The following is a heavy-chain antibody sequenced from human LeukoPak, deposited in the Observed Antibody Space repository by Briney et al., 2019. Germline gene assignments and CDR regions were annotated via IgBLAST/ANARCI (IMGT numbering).Heavy chain of an antibody. Sequence: AASVKVSCKASGYTFTSYDINWVRQATGQGLEWMGWMNPNSGNTGYAQKFQGRVTMTRNTSISTAYMELSSLRSDDPAVYYCARVGGGPRENWFDPWGQGTLVTVSS. J-gene: IGHJ5*02. D-gene: IGHD3-16*01. CDR3: ARVGGGPRENWFDP. V-gene: IGHV1-8*01. CDR1: GYTFTSYD. CDR2: MNPNSGNT.